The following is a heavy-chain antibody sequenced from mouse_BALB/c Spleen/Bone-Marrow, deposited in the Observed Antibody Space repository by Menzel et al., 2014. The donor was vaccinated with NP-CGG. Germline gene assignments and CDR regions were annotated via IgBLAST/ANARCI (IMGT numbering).Heavy chain of an antibody. J-gene: IGHJ4*01. D-gene: IGHD2-4*01. CDR2: INPYNDGT. CDR1: GYSFTSFI. V-gene: IGHV1-14*01. CDR3: ARAMIYYYAMDY. Sequence: EVKLQQSGPELVKPGASVKMSCKASGYSFTSFILHWVKMRPGQGLEWIGYINPYNDGTKYNEKFKGKAILTSDKSSSSANMELSSLTSEGSAVYYCARAMIYYYAMDYWGQGTSVTVSS.